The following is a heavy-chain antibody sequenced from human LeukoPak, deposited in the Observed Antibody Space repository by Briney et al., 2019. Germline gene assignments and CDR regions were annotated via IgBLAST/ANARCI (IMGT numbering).Heavy chain of an antibody. J-gene: IGHJ4*02. CDR3: VAEVIEVTMGDY. V-gene: IGHV1-24*01. CDR2: FDIEDAET. CDR1: GHSLTDLS. D-gene: IGHD4-11*01. Sequence: GASVKVSCKVSGHSLTDLSIHWVRQAPGKGLEWMGGFDIEDAETIYGQEFEGRVITTEDTATETAYMELSSLKYEDTAVYYCVAEVIEVTMGDYWGQGTLVTVSS.